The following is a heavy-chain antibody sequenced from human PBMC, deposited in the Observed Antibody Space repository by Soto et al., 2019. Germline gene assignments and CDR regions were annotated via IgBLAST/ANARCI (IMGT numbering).Heavy chain of an antibody. J-gene: IGHJ4*02. CDR1: GFTFSSYA. CDR3: ARAHTYYYDSSGYHFDY. CDR2: ISYDGSNK. V-gene: IGHV3-30-3*01. Sequence: GGSLRLSCAASGFTFSSYAMHWVRQAPGKGLEWVAVISYDGSNKYYADSVKGRFTISRDNSKNTLYLQMNSLRAEDTAVYYCARAHTYYYDSSGYHFDYWGQGTLVTVSS. D-gene: IGHD3-22*01.